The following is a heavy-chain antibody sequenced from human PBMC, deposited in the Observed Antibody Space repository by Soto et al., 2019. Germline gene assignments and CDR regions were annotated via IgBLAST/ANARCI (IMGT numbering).Heavy chain of an antibody. Sequence: EVQLVESGGGSVQPGGSLRLSCAASESTFSRYWMNWVRQAPGKGLVLVSRINSDGSYTTYADSVKGRFTISRDNAKNTVYLQMSSLRVEDTAVYYWAGLYGRFDYWGQVALFTVSS. CDR2: INSDGSYT. CDR1: ESTFSRYW. V-gene: IGHV3-74*03. D-gene: IGHD4-17*01. CDR3: AGLYGRFDY. J-gene: IGHJ4*02.